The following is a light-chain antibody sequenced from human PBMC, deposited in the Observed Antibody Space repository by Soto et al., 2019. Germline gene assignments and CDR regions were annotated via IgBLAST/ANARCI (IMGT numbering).Light chain of an antibody. V-gene: IGLV6-57*02. CDR1: GGSIASNY. CDR2: EDD. Sequence: NFMLTQPHSVSESPGKTVTISCTGSGGSIASNYVQWFQQRLGSAPTTVIYEDDQRPSGVPDRFSGSIDSSSNSASLTISGLNTEDEADYYCQSSDIRNVVFGGGTKLTVL. J-gene: IGLJ2*01. CDR3: QSSDIRNVV.